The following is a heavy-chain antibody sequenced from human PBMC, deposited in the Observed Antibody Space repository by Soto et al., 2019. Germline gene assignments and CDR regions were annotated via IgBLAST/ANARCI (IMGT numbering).Heavy chain of an antibody. J-gene: IGHJ3*02. CDR3: VGTKLVRGKYAFDI. CDR2: ISGSGGST. D-gene: IGHD3-10*01. CDR1: GFTFSSYA. Sequence: GGSLRLSCAASGFTFSSYAMSWVRQAPGKGLEWVSAISGSGGSTYYADSVKGRFTISRDNSKNTLYLQMNSLRAEDTAVYYCVGTKLVRGKYAFDIWGQGTMVTVSS. V-gene: IGHV3-23*01.